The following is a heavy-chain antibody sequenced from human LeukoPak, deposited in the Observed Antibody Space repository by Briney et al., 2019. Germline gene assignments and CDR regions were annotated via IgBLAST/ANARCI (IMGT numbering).Heavy chain of an antibody. D-gene: IGHD6-13*01. V-gene: IGHV4-59*01. CDR2: IYYSGST. CDR1: GGSMSGYF. Sequence: SETLSLTCTVSGGSMSGYFWSWIRQPPGKGLEWIGYIYYSGSTNYNPSLKSRVTISVDTSKNQFSLKLSSVTAADTAVYYCARSIASSWYGDFQHWGQGTLVTVSS. J-gene: IGHJ1*01. CDR3: ARSIASSWYGDFQH.